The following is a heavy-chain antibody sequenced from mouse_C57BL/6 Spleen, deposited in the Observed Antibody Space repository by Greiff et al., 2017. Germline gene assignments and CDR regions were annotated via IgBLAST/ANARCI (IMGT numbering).Heavy chain of an antibody. D-gene: IGHD2-14*01. V-gene: IGHV2-2*01. J-gene: IGHJ1*03. CDR1: GFSLTSYG. Sequence: QVQLQQPGPGLVQPSQSLSITCTVSGFSLTSYGVHWVRQSPGKGLEWLGVIWSGGSTDYNAAFISRLSISKDNSKSQVFFKKNSLQADDTAIYYCARTPYDVGYFDDWGKGTTVTVSS. CDR3: ARTPYDVGYFDD. CDR2: IWSGGST.